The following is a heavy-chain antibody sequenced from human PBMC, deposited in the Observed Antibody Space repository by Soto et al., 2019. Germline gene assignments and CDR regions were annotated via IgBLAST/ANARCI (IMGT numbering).Heavy chain of an antibody. CDR2: VNQDGSDK. V-gene: IGHV3-7*04. J-gene: IGHJ4*02. CDR3: VRGGGNFDY. Sequence: ESGGGLVPPGGSLRLTCAVSGFTFSGSWMSWVRQAPGKGLEWVANVNQDGSDKNYVDSVKGRFTISRDNAKNALYLQMNSLRVEDAAVYYCVRGGGNFDYWGQGSLVTVSS. CDR1: GFTFSGSW. D-gene: IGHD3-16*01.